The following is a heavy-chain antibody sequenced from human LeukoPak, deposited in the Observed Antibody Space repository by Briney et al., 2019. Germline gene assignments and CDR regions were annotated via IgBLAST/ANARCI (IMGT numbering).Heavy chain of an antibody. CDR1: GYTFTDYY. CDR3: ARCESGSSWPWELGNN. D-gene: IGHD6-13*01. CDR2: FNPNTGDT. J-gene: IGHJ4*02. Sequence: ASVKVSCKASGYTFTDYYMHWVRQAPGQGLEWMGRFNPNTGDTTYVRYAQKFQDRVTMTRDTSLSTAYMELTGLRSDDTAVYYCARCESGSSWPWELGNNWGQGTPVTVSS. V-gene: IGHV1-2*06.